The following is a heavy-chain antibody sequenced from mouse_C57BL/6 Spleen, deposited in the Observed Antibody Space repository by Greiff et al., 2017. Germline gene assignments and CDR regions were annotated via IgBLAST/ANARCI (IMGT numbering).Heavy chain of an antibody. CDR1: GFTFSSYA. CDR2: ISDGGSYT. J-gene: IGHJ3*01. CDR3: ARDESSPWFAY. Sequence: EVHLVESGGGLVKPGGSLKLSCAASGFTFSSYAMSWVRQTPEKRLEWVATISDGGSYTYYPDNVKGRFTISRDNAKNNLYLQMSHLKSEDTAMYYCARDESSPWFAYWGQGTLVTVSA. D-gene: IGHD1-1*01. V-gene: IGHV5-4*01.